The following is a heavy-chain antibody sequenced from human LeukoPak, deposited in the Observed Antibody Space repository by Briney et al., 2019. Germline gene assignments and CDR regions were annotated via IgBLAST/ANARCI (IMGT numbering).Heavy chain of an antibody. CDR3: ARTDETAPAEDFQH. CDR1: GFTVSNKY. CDR2: IYSDGGT. D-gene: IGHD2-21*02. Sequence: GGSLRLSCATSGFTVSNKYMTWVRQAPGKGLEWVSVIYSDGGTYYADSVKGRFTISRDNSKNTLYLQMKSLRAEDTAVYYCARTDETAPAEDFQHWGQGTLVTVSS. J-gene: IGHJ1*01. V-gene: IGHV3-53*01.